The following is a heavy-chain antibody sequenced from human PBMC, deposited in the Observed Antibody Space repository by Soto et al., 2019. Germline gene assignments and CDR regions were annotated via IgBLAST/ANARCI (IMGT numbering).Heavy chain of an antibody. D-gene: IGHD3-10*01. Sequence: GSVRLSCAASGITVSSYGRHWVRQAPGRGLEYVSAISSNGGSAYYANSVKGRFTTSRDNSKSTLYLQMGSLRAEDMAVYYCARAPYYYGSAKYYFDYWGQGTLVTVSS. J-gene: IGHJ4*02. CDR2: ISSNGGSA. V-gene: IGHV3-64*01. CDR3: ARAPYYYGSAKYYFDY. CDR1: GITVSSYG.